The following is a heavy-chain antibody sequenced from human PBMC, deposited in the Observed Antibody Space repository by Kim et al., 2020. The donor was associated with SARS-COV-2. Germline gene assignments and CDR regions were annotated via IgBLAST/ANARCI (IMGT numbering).Heavy chain of an antibody. V-gene: IGHV5-10-1*01. CDR2: IDPRDSYT. D-gene: IGHD3-10*01. Sequence: GESLKISCKSSAYNFANYWITWVRQMPGKVLEWMGRIDPRDSYTTYSPDFQGHVSISADKSISTAYLQWSSLRTSDTAMYFCTSGADYDNWGQGTLVTVS. J-gene: IGHJ4*02. CDR1: AYNFANYW. CDR3: TSGADYDN.